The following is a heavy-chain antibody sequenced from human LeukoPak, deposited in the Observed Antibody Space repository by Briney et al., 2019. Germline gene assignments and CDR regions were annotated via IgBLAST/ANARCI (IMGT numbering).Heavy chain of an antibody. CDR1: GGSFSGFY. CDR3: ARMREIAATGISGGDY. J-gene: IGHJ4*02. D-gene: IGHD6-13*01. V-gene: IGHV4-34*01. Sequence: SETLSLTCADYGGSFSGFYWSWIRQPPGKGLEWIGEIHHSGSTNYNPSLKSRVTISVDTSKNQFSLRLSSVTAADTAVYYCARMREIAATGISGGDYWGQGTLVTVSS. CDR2: IHHSGST.